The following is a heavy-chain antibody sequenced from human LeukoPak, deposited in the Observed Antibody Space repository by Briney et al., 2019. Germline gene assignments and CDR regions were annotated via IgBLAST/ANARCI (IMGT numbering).Heavy chain of an antibody. D-gene: IGHD2-15*01. CDR2: IKEDGSQK. CDR1: GLTFIDHW. CDR3: ARDPLYMGGPFDY. V-gene: IGHV3-7*01. Sequence: GGPLRLSCAASGLTFIDHWMSWVRQTPGKGLDGVANIKEDGSQKYYVDSVKGRFTISRDNAKNSLYLQMNSLRAEDTAVYYCARDPLYMGGPFDYWGQGTLVTVSS. J-gene: IGHJ4*02.